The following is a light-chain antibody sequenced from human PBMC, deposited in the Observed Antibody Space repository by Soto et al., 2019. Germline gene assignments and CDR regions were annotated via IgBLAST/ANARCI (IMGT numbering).Light chain of an antibody. J-gene: IGLJ7*01. CDR1: SSNVENNY. Sequence: QSVLTPPPSVSAAPGPKVTISCSGSSSNVENNYISWYQQLPGTAPKLIIAENNKRPSGIPDRFSGSKSDTSATLAITGLQTGDEADYYCGTWHSSLSTGVFGGGTQLTVL. V-gene: IGLV1-51*02. CDR2: ENN. CDR3: GTWHSSLSTGV.